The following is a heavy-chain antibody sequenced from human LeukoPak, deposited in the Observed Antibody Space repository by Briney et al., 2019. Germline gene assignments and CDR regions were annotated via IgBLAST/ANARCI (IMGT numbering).Heavy chain of an antibody. CDR3: ARDPRYCSGGSCYFYGMDA. V-gene: IGHV1-2*06. D-gene: IGHD2-15*01. CDR1: GYTFTGYY. Sequence: ASVKVSCKASGYTFTGYYMHWVRQAPGQGLEWMGRINPNSGGTNYAQKFQGRVTMTRDTSISTAYMELSRLRSDDTAVYYCARDPRYCSGGSCYFYGMDAWGQGTTVTVSS. CDR2: INPNSGGT. J-gene: IGHJ6*02.